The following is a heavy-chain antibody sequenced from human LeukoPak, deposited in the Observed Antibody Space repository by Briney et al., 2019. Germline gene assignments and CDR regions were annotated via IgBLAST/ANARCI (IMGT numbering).Heavy chain of an antibody. J-gene: IGHJ5*02. CDR1: GASISRDTYF. V-gene: IGHV4-39*02. CDR2: IDSSGTT. Sequence: PSETLSLTCTVSGASISRDTYFWGWIRQSPEKGLEWIGSIDSSGTTHYNSSLKSRVIISVDTSKNQVSLNLTSVTSADTAVYYCARGMGPSWGQGTLVTVSS. CDR3: ARGMGPS. D-gene: IGHD2-8*01.